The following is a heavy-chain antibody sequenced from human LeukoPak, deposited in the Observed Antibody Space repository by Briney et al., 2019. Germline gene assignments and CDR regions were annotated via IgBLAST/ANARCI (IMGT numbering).Heavy chain of an antibody. CDR2: IYPGDSDI. D-gene: IGHD2-21*02. Sequence: GESLKISCKGSGYSFTSYWIGWVRQMPGKGLEWMGIIYPGDSDIRYSPSFQGQVTISADKSISTAYMELSSLRSDDTAVYYCARGYCSGDCFTLFDYWGQGTLVTVSS. CDR3: ARGYCSGDCFTLFDY. V-gene: IGHV5-51*01. J-gene: IGHJ4*02. CDR1: GYSFTSYW.